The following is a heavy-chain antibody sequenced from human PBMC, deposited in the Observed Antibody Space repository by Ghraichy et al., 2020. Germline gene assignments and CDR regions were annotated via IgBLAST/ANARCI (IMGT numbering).Heavy chain of an antibody. CDR3: ATGTSNSSDFYYFGMDV. CDR1: DPSSTNYY. J-gene: IGHJ6*02. D-gene: IGHD4-23*01. CDR2: IYQTGHT. Sequence: SETRSLTCTVSDPSSTNYYWSWVRQPPGKGLEWIGYIYQTGHTSPNPSLQTRVTISLDTSKTQFSLTLTSVTAADTAVYYCATGTSNSSDFYYFGMDVWGRGTTVTVSS. V-gene: IGHV4-59*08.